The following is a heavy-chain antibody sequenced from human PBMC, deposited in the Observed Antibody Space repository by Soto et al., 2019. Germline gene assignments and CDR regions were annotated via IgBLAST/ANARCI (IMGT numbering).Heavy chain of an antibody. CDR3: ARAYYYDSSGYFDY. D-gene: IGHD3-22*01. J-gene: IGHJ4*02. V-gene: IGHV4-30-2*01. CDR1: GGSISSGGYS. CDR2: IYHSGST. Sequence: SETLSLTCAVSGGSISSGGYSWSWIRQPPGKGLEWIGYIYHSGSTYYNPSLKSRVTISVDRSKNQFSLKLSSVTAADTAVYYCARAYYYDSSGYFDYWGQGTLVTVS.